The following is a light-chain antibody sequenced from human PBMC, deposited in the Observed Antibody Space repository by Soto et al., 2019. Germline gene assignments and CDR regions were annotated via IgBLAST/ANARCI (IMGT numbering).Light chain of an antibody. V-gene: IGKV1-5*03. CDR1: QTISSW. CDR2: KAS. Sequence: DIQMTQSPSTLSGSVGDRVTITFLASQTISSWLAWYQQKPGKAPKLLIYKASTLKSGVPSRFSGSGSGTEFTLTISSLQPDDFATYYCQHYNSYSEACGQGTKGDIK. CDR3: QHYNSYSEA. J-gene: IGKJ1*01.